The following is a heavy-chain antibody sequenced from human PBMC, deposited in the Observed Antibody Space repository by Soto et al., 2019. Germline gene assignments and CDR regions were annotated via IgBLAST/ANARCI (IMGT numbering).Heavy chain of an antibody. CDR1: GFTFSNYG. J-gene: IGHJ4*02. D-gene: IGHD4-4*01. V-gene: IGHV3-30*18. CDR2: ISYDGTTK. CDR3: AKETTPLTSADLDY. Sequence: GGSLRLSCAASGFTFSNYGMQWVRQAPGKGLEWVTVISYDGTTKFYADSVKGRFTISRDNPKNTLYLQMDSLRTEDTAVYYCAKETTPLTSADLDYWGQGTLVTVSS.